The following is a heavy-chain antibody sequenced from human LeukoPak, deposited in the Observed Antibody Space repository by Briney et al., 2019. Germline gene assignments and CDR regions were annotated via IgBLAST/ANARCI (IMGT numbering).Heavy chain of an antibody. Sequence: ASVKVSCKASGYTFTGYYMHWVRQAPGQGLGWMGWINPNSGGTNYAQKFQGWVTMTRDTSISTAYMELSRLRSDDTAVYYCARGFGIAAPRYFDYWGQGTLVTVSS. D-gene: IGHD6-6*01. V-gene: IGHV1-2*04. CDR3: ARGFGIAAPRYFDY. CDR2: INPNSGGT. CDR1: GYTFTGYY. J-gene: IGHJ4*02.